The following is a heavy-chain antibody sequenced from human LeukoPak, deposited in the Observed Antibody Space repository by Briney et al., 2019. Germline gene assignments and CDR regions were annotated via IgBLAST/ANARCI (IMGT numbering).Heavy chain of an antibody. Sequence: VGALRLSCAASVFTFSSYSMNWGRQAPGNGLEWGSSISSGTRYIYHATSAKGPFTISRDNAKASLSLQLNSLRAEDTAVYYCARDGGIHLSYFDYWGQGTLVTVSS. J-gene: IGHJ4*02. V-gene: IGHV3-21*01. D-gene: IGHD5-18*01. CDR3: ARDGGIHLSYFDY. CDR2: ISSGTRYI. CDR1: VFTFSSYS.